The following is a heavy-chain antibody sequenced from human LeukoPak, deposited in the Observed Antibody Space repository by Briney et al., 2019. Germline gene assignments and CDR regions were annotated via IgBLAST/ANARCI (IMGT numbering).Heavy chain of an antibody. D-gene: IGHD3-10*01. CDR2: IYTSGST. Sequence: SETLSLTCTVSGGSISSYYWSWIRQPAGKGPEWIGRIYTSGSTNYNPSLKSRVTMSVDTSKNQFSLKLSSVTAADTAVYYCARLIGTMVRGYYMDVWGKGTTVTISS. V-gene: IGHV4-4*07. CDR1: GGSISSYY. J-gene: IGHJ6*03. CDR3: ARLIGTMVRGYYMDV.